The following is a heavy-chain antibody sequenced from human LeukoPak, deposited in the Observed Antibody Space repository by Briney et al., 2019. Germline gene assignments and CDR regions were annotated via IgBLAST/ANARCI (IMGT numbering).Heavy chain of an antibody. Sequence: GGSLRLSCAASGFTFSSSAMSWVRQAPGKGLDWVSGISSSSSRTYYAESVKGRFTISRDNSENTLFLQMSSLRAEDTAVYYCAKRGSTYLNWYFDLWGRGSLVTVSS. CDR3: AKRGSTYLNWYFDL. V-gene: IGHV3-23*01. CDR1: GFTFSSSA. D-gene: IGHD2/OR15-2a*01. CDR2: ISSSSSRT. J-gene: IGHJ2*01.